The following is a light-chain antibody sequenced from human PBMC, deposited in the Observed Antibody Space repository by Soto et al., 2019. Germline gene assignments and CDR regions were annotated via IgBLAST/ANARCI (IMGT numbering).Light chain of an antibody. CDR1: SNDIGAFDY. CDR2: EVF. J-gene: IGLJ2*01. V-gene: IGLV2-14*01. Sequence: QSALTQPDSVSASPGQSISISCTGTSNDIGAFDYVSWYQQHPGKAPKLIIFEVFNRPSGVSTRFSGSKSGSTASLTISGLQAEDEADYFCSSYTTNNAHVFGGGTKVTVL. CDR3: SSYTTNNAHV.